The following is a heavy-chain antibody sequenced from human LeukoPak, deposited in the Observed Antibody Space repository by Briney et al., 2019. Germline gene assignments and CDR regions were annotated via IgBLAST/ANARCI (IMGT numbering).Heavy chain of an antibody. V-gene: IGHV3-66*01. CDR2: IFSGGST. D-gene: IGHD6-19*01. CDR1: GFTVSSNY. CDR3: AREGSSGWYEFWFDP. Sequence: ESLRLSCAASGFTVSSNYMSWVRQAPGKGLEWVSVIFSGGSTYYADSVKGRFTISRDNSKNTLYLQMNSLRAEDTAVYYCAREGSSGWYEFWFDPWGQGTLVTVSS. J-gene: IGHJ5*02.